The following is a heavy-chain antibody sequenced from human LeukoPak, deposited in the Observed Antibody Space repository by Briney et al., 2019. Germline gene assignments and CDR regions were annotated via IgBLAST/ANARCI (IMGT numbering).Heavy chain of an antibody. CDR3: ARCLAPGQNLDY. Sequence: SETLSLTCTVSGGSISSGGYYWSWIRQHPGKGLEWIGYIYYSGSTYYNPSLKSRVTISVDTSKNQFSLKLSSVTAADTAVYYCARCLAPGQNLDYWGQGTLVTVSS. CDR2: IYYSGST. D-gene: IGHD5/OR15-5a*01. CDR1: GGSISSGGYY. V-gene: IGHV4-31*03. J-gene: IGHJ4*02.